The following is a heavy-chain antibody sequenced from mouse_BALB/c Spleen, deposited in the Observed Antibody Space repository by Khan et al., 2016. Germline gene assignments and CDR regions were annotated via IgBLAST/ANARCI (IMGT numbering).Heavy chain of an antibody. J-gene: IGHJ3*01. CDR3: ARRDYERCAY. CDR2: ITSGGST. V-gene: IGHV5-6-5*01. D-gene: IGHD1-1*01. CDR1: GFTFSSYA. Sequence: EVELVESGGGLVKPGGSLKLSCSASGFTFSSYAMSWVRQTPEKRLEWVASITSGGSTYYPDSMKGRFTISRDSARNILYLEMSSLRSEDTAVYFCARRDYERCAYWGQGTLVTVSA.